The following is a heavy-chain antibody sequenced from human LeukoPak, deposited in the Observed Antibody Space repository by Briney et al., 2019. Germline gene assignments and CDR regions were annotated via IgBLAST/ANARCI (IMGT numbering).Heavy chain of an antibody. CDR2: INWNGGST. D-gene: IGHD3-22*01. CDR1: GFTFDDYG. Sequence: GESLKISCAASGFTFDDYGMSWVRQAPGKGLEWVSGINWNGGSTGYADSVKGRFTISRDNAKNSLHLQMNSLRAEDTALYYCARGEDSPFDYWGQGTLVPVSS. J-gene: IGHJ4*02. CDR3: ARGEDSPFDY. V-gene: IGHV3-20*04.